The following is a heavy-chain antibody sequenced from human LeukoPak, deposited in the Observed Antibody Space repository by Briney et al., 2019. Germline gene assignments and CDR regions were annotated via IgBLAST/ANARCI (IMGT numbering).Heavy chain of an antibody. CDR1: GFTFSSYG. CDR3: AREPRWSNYVSGMDV. V-gene: IGHV3-33*01. Sequence: PGRSLRLSCAASGFTFSSYGMHWVRQAPGKGLEWVAVIWYDGSNKYYADSVKGRFTISRDNSKNTLYLQMNSLRAEDTAVYYCAREPRWSNYVSGMDVWGQGTTVTVSS. CDR2: IWYDGSNK. J-gene: IGHJ6*02. D-gene: IGHD4-11*01.